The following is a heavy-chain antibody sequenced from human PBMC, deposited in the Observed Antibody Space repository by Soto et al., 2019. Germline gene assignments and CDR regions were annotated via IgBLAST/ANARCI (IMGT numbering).Heavy chain of an antibody. D-gene: IGHD3-3*01. CDR3: ARDHDQTYYDFWSGPSSYYYGMDV. CDR2: ISSSSSYV. V-gene: IGHV3-21*01. J-gene: IGHJ6*02. Sequence: NPGGSLRLSCAASGFTFSSYSMNWVRQAPGKGLEWVSSISSSSSYVYYADSVKGRFTISRDNAKNSLYLQMNSLRAEDTAVYYCARDHDQTYYDFWSGPSSYYYGMDVWGQGTTVTVSS. CDR1: GFTFSSYS.